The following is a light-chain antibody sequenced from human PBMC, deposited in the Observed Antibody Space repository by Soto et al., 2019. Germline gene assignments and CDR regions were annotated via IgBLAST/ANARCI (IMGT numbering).Light chain of an antibody. CDR1: QSVRDNY. J-gene: IGKJ1*01. CDR3: QHYDTFSWT. Sequence: EIVLTQSPGTLSLSPGERGTLSCRASQSVRDNYFAWYQQKPGQAPSLLIYDTSRRATGVPDRFTGSGSGTDFALTISSVQPDDFATYFCQHYDTFSWTFGQGTKVEMK. V-gene: IGKV3-20*01. CDR2: DTS.